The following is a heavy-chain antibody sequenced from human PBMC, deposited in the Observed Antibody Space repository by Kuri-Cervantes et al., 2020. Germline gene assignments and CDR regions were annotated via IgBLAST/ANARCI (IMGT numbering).Heavy chain of an antibody. Sequence: ESLKISCAVYGGSFSGYYWSWIRQPPGKGLEWIGEINHSGSTNYNPSLKSRVTISVDTSKNQFSLKLSSVTAADTAVYYCAREGSSYYDILTGYYDYYYGMDVWGQGTTVTVSS. D-gene: IGHD3-9*01. J-gene: IGHJ6*02. CDR1: GGSFSGYY. V-gene: IGHV4-34*01. CDR3: AREGSSYYDILTGYYDYYYGMDV. CDR2: INHSGST.